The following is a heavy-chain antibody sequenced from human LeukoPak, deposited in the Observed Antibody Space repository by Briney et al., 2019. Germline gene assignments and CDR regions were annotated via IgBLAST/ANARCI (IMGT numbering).Heavy chain of an antibody. D-gene: IGHD4-17*01. J-gene: IGHJ4*02. CDR3: ARDHYGDHDPGY. Sequence: GGSLRLSCAASGFTFSSYSMNWVRQAPGKGLEWVSSISSSSSYIYYADSVKGRFTISRDNAKNSLYLQMNSLRAEDTAVYYCARDHYGDHDPGYWGQGTLVTVSS. CDR2: ISSSSSYI. V-gene: IGHV3-21*01. CDR1: GFTFSSYS.